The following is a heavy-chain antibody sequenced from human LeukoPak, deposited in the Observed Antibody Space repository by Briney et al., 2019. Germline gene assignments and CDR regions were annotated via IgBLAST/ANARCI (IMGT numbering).Heavy chain of an antibody. CDR1: GYTFTGYY. D-gene: IGHD3-3*02. Sequence: RASVKVSCKASGYTFTGYYMHWVRQAPGQGLEWMGWINPKRGDTNYAQKFQGRVTMTRDTSISTVYMELSRLTSDDTAVYYCASGRTIFYYYMDVWGKGTTVTISS. CDR3: ASGRTIFYYYMDV. V-gene: IGHV1-2*02. CDR2: INPKRGDT. J-gene: IGHJ6*03.